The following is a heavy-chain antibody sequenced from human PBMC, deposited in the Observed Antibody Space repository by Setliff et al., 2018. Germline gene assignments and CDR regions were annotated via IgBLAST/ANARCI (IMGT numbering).Heavy chain of an antibody. Sequence: HGESLKISCAASGFTFNIYAFNWVRQAPGKGLEWLAVTSYDGKNNYYGDSVKGRFTISRDNSQNTVYLQMNALSGDDTAVYFCARAQNIFGGNFDSWGQGTLVTVSS. J-gene: IGHJ4*02. CDR3: ARAQNIFGGNFDS. CDR2: TSYDGKNN. D-gene: IGHD3-3*01. CDR1: GFTFNIYA. V-gene: IGHV3-30*03.